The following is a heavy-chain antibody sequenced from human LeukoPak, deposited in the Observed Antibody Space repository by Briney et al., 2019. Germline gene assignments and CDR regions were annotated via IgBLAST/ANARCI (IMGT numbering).Heavy chain of an antibody. CDR1: GASIRGYY. CDR3: ARMRQDYDILTGYFYYGMDV. CDR2: INHSGST. D-gene: IGHD3-9*01. V-gene: IGHV4-59*08. J-gene: IGHJ6*02. Sequence: SETLSLTCTVSGASIRGYYWSWIRQPPGKGLEWIGYINHSGSTNYNPSLKSRVTISVDTSKNQFSLKLSSVTAADTAVYYCARMRQDYDILTGYFYYGMDVWGQGTTVTVSS.